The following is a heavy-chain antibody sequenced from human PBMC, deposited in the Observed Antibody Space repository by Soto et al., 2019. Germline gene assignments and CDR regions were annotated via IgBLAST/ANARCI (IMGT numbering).Heavy chain of an antibody. CDR2: IKQDGSEK. Sequence: EVQLVESGGGLVQPGGSLRLSCAASGFTFSSYWMSWVRQAPGKGLEWVANIKQDGSEKYYVDSVKARFTISRDNAKNSLYLQMNSLRAEDTAVYYCARAEVPTWSIAAAGSFDYWGQGTLVTVSS. CDR1: GFTFSSYW. V-gene: IGHV3-7*01. J-gene: IGHJ4*02. D-gene: IGHD6-13*01. CDR3: ARAEVPTWSIAAAGSFDY.